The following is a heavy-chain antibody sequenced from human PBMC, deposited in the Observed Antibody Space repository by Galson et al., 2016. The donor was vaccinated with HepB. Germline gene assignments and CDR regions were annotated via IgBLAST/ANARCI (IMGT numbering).Heavy chain of an antibody. Sequence: PALVKPTQTLTLTCTFSGFSLTPSGVAVGWIRQPPGKALEWLALSYWDDDTRYSPSLKSRLNITKDTSRNQVVLTMTSMDPVDTATYYCVHIVHSGSYYYFAYWGQGTLVTVSS. CDR3: VHIVHSGSYYYFAY. V-gene: IGHV2-5*02. J-gene: IGHJ4*02. CDR2: SYWDDDT. CDR1: GFSLTPSGVA. D-gene: IGHD1-26*01.